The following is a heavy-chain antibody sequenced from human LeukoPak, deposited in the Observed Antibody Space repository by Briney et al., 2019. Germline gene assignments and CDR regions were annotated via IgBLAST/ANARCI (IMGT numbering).Heavy chain of an antibody. Sequence: GGSLRLSCAASGFTFSSYWVHWVRQAPGKGLVWVSGINTDGSSTSYADSVKGRFTISRDNANNTLYPQMNSLRAEDTAVYYCARLSPGEDYWGQGTLVTVSS. D-gene: IGHD7-27*01. CDR1: GFTFSSYW. CDR3: ARLSPGEDY. J-gene: IGHJ4*02. CDR2: INTDGSST. V-gene: IGHV3-74*01.